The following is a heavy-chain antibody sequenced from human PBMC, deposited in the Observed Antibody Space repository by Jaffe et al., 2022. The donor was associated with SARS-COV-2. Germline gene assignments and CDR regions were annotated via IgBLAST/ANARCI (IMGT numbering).Heavy chain of an antibody. D-gene: IGHD3-22*01. V-gene: IGHV1-2*06. J-gene: IGHJ4*02. Sequence: QVQLVQSGAEVKKPGASVKVSCKASGYTFTGYYMHWVRQAPGQGLEWMGRINPNSGGTNYAQKFQGRVTMTRDTSISTAYMELSRLRSDDTAVYYCARVPYVWLLLSGELDYWGQGTLVTVSS. CDR2: INPNSGGT. CDR3: ARVPYVWLLLSGELDY. CDR1: GYTFTGYY.